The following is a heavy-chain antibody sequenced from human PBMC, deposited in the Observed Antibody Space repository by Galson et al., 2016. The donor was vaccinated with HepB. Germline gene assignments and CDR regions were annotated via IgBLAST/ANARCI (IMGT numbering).Heavy chain of an antibody. CDR2: ISKSSSFI. Sequence: LRLSCAASGFSLSTYTMSWVRQAPGKGLEWVSSISKSSSFIYYADSVRGRFTISRDNAENSLYLEMNSLRADDTAVYYCARVLWPKGTMDVWGQGTTVTVSS. D-gene: IGHD2-21*01. J-gene: IGHJ6*02. CDR1: GFSLSTYT. V-gene: IGHV3-21*01. CDR3: ARVLWPKGTMDV.